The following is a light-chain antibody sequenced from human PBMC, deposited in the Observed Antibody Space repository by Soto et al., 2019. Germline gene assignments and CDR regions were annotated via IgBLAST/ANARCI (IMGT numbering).Light chain of an antibody. CDR3: QQYNSDSYT. CDR2: DAS. Sequence: DNQMTQSPSTLSASIGDRVTITCRASQSISSWLAWYQQKPGKAPKVLIYDASNLESGVPSRFSGSGSGTEFTLTISSLQPDDFATYFCQQYNSDSYTFGQGTNLEIK. J-gene: IGKJ2*01. V-gene: IGKV1-5*01. CDR1: QSISSW.